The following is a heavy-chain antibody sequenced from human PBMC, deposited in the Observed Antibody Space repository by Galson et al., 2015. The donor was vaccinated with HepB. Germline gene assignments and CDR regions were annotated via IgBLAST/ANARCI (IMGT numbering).Heavy chain of an antibody. V-gene: IGHV3-49*04. D-gene: IGHD6-19*01. CDR3: TSGGVAGTDY. CDR2: IRSKAYGGTT. CDR1: GFTFGDYA. J-gene: IGHJ4*02. Sequence: SLRLSCAASGFTFGDYAMSWVRQAPGKGLEWVGFIRSKAYGGTTEYAASVKGRFTISRDDSKSIAYLQMNSLKTEDTAVYYCTSGGVAGTDYWGQGTLVTVSS.